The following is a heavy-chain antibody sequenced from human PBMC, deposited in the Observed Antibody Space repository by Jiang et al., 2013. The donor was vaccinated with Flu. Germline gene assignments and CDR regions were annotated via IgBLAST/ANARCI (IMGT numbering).Heavy chain of an antibody. CDR1: GGSISSSSYY. D-gene: IGHD3-22*01. Sequence: GPGLVKPSETLSLTCSVSGGSISSSSYYWNWIRQPPGKGLEWIGNIYYSGSTYYNPSLKSRVTISVDASKNQFSLKLSSVTAADTAVYYCARQFRGYYTQSDNWGQGILVTVSS. J-gene: IGHJ4*02. V-gene: IGHV4-39*01. CDR2: IYYSGST. CDR3: ARQFRGYYTQSDN.